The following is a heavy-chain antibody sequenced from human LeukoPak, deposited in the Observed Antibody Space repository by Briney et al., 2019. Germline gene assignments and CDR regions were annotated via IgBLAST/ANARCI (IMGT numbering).Heavy chain of an antibody. CDR1: GLSFSSYG. CDR2: LLVSGGST. D-gene: IGHD2-21*02. V-gene: IGHV3-23*01. J-gene: IGHJ4*02. CDR3: AKCPRWPYCGGDCSAGPLLIYYFDY. Sequence: HTGGCLRLSRAVAGLSFSSYGIRSVRPAAGDGLEWVLSLLVSGGSTSYADSVKGRFTIPRDNSKNTLYLEMNRLRDEDTAVYYCAKCPRWPYCGGDCSAGPLLIYYFDYWGRGTLVTVSS.